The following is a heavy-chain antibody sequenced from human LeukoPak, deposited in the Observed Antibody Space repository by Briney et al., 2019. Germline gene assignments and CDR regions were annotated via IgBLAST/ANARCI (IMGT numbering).Heavy chain of an antibody. CDR1: GGSINSDGYY. D-gene: IGHD4-17*01. V-gene: IGHV4-30-2*01. Sequence: SQTLSLTCTVSGGSINSDGYYWSWIRQPPGKGLEWIGYMYHRGTTSYNPSLKSRVTISVDRSKNQFSLKLSSVTAADTAVYYCARVVTSFGEYDYWGQGTLVTVSS. CDR2: MYHRGTT. CDR3: ARVVTSFGEYDY. J-gene: IGHJ4*02.